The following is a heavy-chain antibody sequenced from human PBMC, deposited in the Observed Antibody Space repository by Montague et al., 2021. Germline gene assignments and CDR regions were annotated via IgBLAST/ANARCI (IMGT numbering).Heavy chain of an antibody. CDR2: IYSGGST. V-gene: IGHV3-53*01. J-gene: IGHJ3*02. D-gene: IGHD6-13*01. CDR3: ARSRVSSCRGAFHI. Sequence: EWVSVIYSGGSTYYADSVKGRFTISRDNSKKTLYLQRNSLRAEETAVYYCARSRVSSCRGAFHISAQVSMVTVSS.